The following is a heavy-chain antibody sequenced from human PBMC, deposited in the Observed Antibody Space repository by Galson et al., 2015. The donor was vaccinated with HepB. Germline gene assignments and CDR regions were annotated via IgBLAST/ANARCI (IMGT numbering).Heavy chain of an antibody. CDR1: GYTLTELS. CDR2: FDPEDGET. CDR3: ATRRFLDFWSGRVDY. J-gene: IGHJ4*02. Sequence: SVKVSCKVSGYTLTELSMHWVRQAPGKGLEWMGGFDPEDGETIYAQKFQGRVTMTEDTSTDTAYMELSSLRSEDTAVYYCATRRFLDFWSGRVDYWGQGTLVTVSS. V-gene: IGHV1-24*01. D-gene: IGHD3-3*01.